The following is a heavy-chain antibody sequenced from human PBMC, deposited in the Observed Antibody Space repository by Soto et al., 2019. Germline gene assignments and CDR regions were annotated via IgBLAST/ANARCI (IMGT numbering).Heavy chain of an antibody. CDR2: INQDGSIQ. Sequence: GGSLRLSCEASGFALSMYWMSWVRQAPGKGLQWVANINQDGSIQHYVDSVKGRFTISRDNSENRLYLQMSSLRAEDAAIYYCAKDAARTNGWYYFDYWGQGTLVTVSS. CDR1: GFALSMYW. CDR3: AKDAARTNGWYYFDY. V-gene: IGHV3-7*03. D-gene: IGHD6-19*01. J-gene: IGHJ4*02.